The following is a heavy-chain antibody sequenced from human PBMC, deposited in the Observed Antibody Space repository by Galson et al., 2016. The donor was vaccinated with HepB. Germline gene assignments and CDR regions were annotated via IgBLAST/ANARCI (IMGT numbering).Heavy chain of an antibody. CDR3: ARSYLLGRGFGW. V-gene: IGHV6-1*01. CDR2: TFYRSNWQT. CDR1: GDSVSSNSAG. J-gene: IGHJ4*02. Sequence: CAISGDSVSSNSAGWYWFRQSPSRGLEWLGRTFYRSNWQTDYAESLKSRITINPDTSKNQFSLQLNSVTPDDTAVYYCARSYLLGRGFGWWAQGTLVTVSS. D-gene: IGHD7-27*01.